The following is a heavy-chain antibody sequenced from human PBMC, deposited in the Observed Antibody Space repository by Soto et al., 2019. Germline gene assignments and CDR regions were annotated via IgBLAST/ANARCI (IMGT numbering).Heavy chain of an antibody. CDR3: AREGPMVTNWFDP. D-gene: IGHD5-18*01. CDR2: IIPIFGTA. J-gene: IGHJ5*02. V-gene: IGHV1-69*13. Sequence: AASVKVSCKASGGTFSSYAISWVRQAPGQGLEWMGGIIPIFGTANYAQKFQGRVTITADESTSTAYMELSSLRSEDTAVYYCAREGPMVTNWFDPWGQGTLVTVSS. CDR1: GGTFSSYA.